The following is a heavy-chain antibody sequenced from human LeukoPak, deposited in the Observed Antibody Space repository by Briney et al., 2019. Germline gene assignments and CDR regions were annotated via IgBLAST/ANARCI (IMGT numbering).Heavy chain of an antibody. CDR3: ARGTQRWLHYLDY. Sequence: KTSETLSLTCAVYGGSFSGYYWSWIRQPPGKGLEWIGEINHSGSTNYNPSLKSRVTISVDMSKNQFSLKLSSVTAADTAVYYCARGTQRWLHYLDYWGQGPLVTVSS. CDR1: GGSFSGYY. V-gene: IGHV4-34*01. D-gene: IGHD5-24*01. J-gene: IGHJ4*02. CDR2: INHSGST.